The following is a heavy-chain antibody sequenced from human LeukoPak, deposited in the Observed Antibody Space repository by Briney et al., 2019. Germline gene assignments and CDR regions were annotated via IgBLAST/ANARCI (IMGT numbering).Heavy chain of an antibody. Sequence: SETLSLTCTVSGGSISGSGYYWSWIRQHPGKGLEWIGYIYYSGSTYYNPSLKSRVTISVDTSKNQFSLKLSSVTAADTAVYYCVRDLRSSSSSGINYYGMDVWGQGTTVTVSS. CDR3: VRDLRSSSSSGINYYGMDV. V-gene: IGHV4-31*03. CDR1: GGSISGSGYY. CDR2: IYYSGST. J-gene: IGHJ6*02. D-gene: IGHD6-6*01.